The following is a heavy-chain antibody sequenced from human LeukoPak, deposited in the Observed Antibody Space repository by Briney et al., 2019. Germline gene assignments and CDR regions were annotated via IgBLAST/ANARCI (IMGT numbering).Heavy chain of an antibody. CDR2: IYPGDSDT. CDR3: ARQTTYYYDSSGYYAFDI. Sequence: GESLQISCQGSGYSFTSYWIGWVRQMPGKGLEWMGIIYPGDSDTRYSPSFQGQATISADKSISTAYLQWSSLKASDTAMYYCARQTTYYYDSSGYYAFDIWGQGTMVTVSS. J-gene: IGHJ3*02. CDR1: GYSFTSYW. D-gene: IGHD3-22*01. V-gene: IGHV5-51*01.